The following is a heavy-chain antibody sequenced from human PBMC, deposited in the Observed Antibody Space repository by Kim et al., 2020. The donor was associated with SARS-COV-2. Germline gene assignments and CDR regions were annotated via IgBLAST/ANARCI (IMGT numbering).Heavy chain of an antibody. CDR2: VSYTGKT. CDR3: GRLGFWSIKSWFEY. CDR1: GDSIGSNTYY. V-gene: IGHV4-39*01. D-gene: IGHD3-3*01. J-gene: IGHJ5*01. Sequence: SETLSLTCHVSGDSIGSNTYYWGWVRQPPGKGLEWMGTVSYTGKTYDNPSLKSRVTMSMDSSNNQFSLKVSSVTAADTAVYYCGRLGFWSIKSWFEYWGQGSLVIVSS.